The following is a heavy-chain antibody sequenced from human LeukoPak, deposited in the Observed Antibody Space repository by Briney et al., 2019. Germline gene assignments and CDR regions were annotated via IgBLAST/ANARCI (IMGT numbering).Heavy chain of an antibody. CDR1: GYTFTGYY. V-gene: IGHV1-2*02. CDR2: INPNSGGT. D-gene: IGHD3-22*01. Sequence: ASVKVSCKASGYTFTGYYMHWVRQAPGQGLEWMGWINPNSGGTNYAQKFQDRVTMTRDTSISTAYLELSRLRSDDTAVYYCASARYYYDSSGYYYSGLDAFDIWGQGTMVTVSS. CDR3: ASARYYYDSSGYYYSGLDAFDI. J-gene: IGHJ3*02.